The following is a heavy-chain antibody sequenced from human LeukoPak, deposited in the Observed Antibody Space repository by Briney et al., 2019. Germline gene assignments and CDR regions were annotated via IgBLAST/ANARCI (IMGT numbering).Heavy chain of an antibody. D-gene: IGHD3-10*01. V-gene: IGHV4-39*07. Sequence: SETLSLTCTVSGGSISSRSYYWGWIRQPPGKGLEWIGSMYYKGNTYLNPSLKSRVTISEDTSKNQFSLKLNSVTAADTAVYYCARTDYYGGGIFYYYGSDLWGQGTMVTVSS. CDR2: MYYKGNT. CDR3: ARTDYYGGGIFYYYGSDL. CDR1: GGSISSRSYY. J-gene: IGHJ3*01.